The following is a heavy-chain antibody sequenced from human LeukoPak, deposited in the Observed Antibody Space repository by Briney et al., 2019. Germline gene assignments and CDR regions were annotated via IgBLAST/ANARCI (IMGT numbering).Heavy chain of an antibody. CDR2: ISAYNGNT. CDR3: ARRNYDHIWGNYGSLYYFDY. D-gene: IGHD3-16*01. J-gene: IGHJ4*02. V-gene: IGHV1-18*01. CDR1: GYTFTAYG. Sequence: GASVKVSRKASGYTFTAYGVSWVRQAPGQGLEWMGWISAYNGNTDYAQKFQGRVTMTTDTSTSTAYMELRSLRSDDTAVYYCARRNYDHIWGNYGSLYYFDYWGQGTLVTVSS.